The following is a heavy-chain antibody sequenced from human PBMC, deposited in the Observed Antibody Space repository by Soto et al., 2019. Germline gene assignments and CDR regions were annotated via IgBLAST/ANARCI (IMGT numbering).Heavy chain of an antibody. D-gene: IGHD5-12*01. Sequence: GGSLRLSCSASGFTFSSYAMHWVRQAPGKGLEYVSGVRGNGDPPFYADSVKGGFTISRDNSKNTLYLQMSGLSADDTAVYYCVKSRGGNNFDFFDWGQGALVTVSS. J-gene: IGHJ4*02. CDR2: VRGNGDPP. CDR1: GFTFSSYA. CDR3: VKSRGGNNFDFFD. V-gene: IGHV3-64D*06.